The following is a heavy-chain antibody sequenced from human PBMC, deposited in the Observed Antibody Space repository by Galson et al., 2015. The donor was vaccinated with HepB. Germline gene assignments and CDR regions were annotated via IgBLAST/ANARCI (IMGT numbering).Heavy chain of an antibody. D-gene: IGHD3-16*02. Sequence: SLRLSCAASGFTFSSYAMSWVRQAPGKGLEWVSVISGSGDTTFYADSVKGRFTISRDTSKNTLYLQMNSLRAEDTAVYYCARWIGVWGKYRYTKVVWGYFDYWGQGTLLTVSS. CDR2: ISGSGDTT. V-gene: IGHV3-23*01. CDR3: ARWIGVWGKYRYTKVVWGYFDY. CDR1: GFTFSSYA. J-gene: IGHJ4*02.